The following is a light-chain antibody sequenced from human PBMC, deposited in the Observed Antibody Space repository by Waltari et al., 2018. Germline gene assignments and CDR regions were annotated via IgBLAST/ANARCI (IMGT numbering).Light chain of an antibody. CDR1: SLRTSY. Sequence: SSELTQDPAVSVALGQTVRITCQGESLRTSYASWYQLKPGKAPVLVIYGKDTRPSGLPDRSSGYSSGATSSLTITGAQAEDEADYYCSSRNGRANQVVFAGGTKVTVL. CDR3: SSRNGRANQVV. CDR2: GKD. J-gene: IGLJ3*02. V-gene: IGLV3-19*01.